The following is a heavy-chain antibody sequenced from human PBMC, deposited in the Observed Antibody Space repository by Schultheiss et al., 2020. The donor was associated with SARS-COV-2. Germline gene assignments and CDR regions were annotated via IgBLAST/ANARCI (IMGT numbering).Heavy chain of an antibody. Sequence: ASVKVSCKASGYTFTSYDINWVRQATGQGLEWMGWINPNSGGTNYAQKFQGRVTMTRDMSTSTVYMELSSLRSEDTAVYYCAADSPQGRLSYYYGMDVWGQGTTVTVSS. J-gene: IGHJ6*02. D-gene: IGHD2-21*01. CDR2: INPNSGGT. V-gene: IGHV1-8*01. CDR3: AADSPQGRLSYYYGMDV. CDR1: GYTFTSYD.